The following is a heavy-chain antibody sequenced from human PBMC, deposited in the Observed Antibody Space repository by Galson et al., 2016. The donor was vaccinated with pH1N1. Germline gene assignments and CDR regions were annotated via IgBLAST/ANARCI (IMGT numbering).Heavy chain of an antibody. J-gene: IGHJ4*02. CDR1: GFTFDDYA. Sequence: SLRLSCAASGFTFDDYAMRWVRQAPGKGLEWVSGISWNSGSIGYADSVKGRFTISRDNAKNSLYLQMNSLRAEDTALYYCAKVTGYLYGYVDYWGQGTLVTVSS. D-gene: IGHD5-18*01. V-gene: IGHV3-9*01. CDR2: ISWNSGSI. CDR3: AKVTGYLYGYVDY.